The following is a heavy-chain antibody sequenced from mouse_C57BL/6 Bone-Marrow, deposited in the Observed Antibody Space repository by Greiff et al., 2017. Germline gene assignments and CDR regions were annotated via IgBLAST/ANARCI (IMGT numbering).Heavy chain of an antibody. CDR3: ARRLRFYAMDY. J-gene: IGHJ4*01. CDR2: ISNLAYSI. V-gene: IGHV5-15*01. CDR1: GFTFSDYG. Sequence: EVMLVESGGGLVQPGGSLKLSCAASGFTFSDYGMAWVRQAPRKGPEWVAFISNLAYSIYYADTVTGRFTISRVNAKNTLYLEMSSLRSEDTTLYYCARRLRFYAMDYWGQGTSVTVSS. D-gene: IGHD1-1*01.